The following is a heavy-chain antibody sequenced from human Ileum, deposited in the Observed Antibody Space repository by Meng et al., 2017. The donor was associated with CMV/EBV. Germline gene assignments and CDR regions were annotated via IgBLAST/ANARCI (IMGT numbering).Heavy chain of an antibody. CDR1: GFTFRRNA. CDR3: AKDGGGSSWDGFFDY. D-gene: IGHD6-13*01. V-gene: IGHV3-33*06. CDR2: IWFDESNK. Sequence: GESLKISCAASGFTFRRNAMHWVRQAPGKGLEWVAIIWFDESNKYYTDSVKGRFTISRDNSKNMLYLQMNSLRAEDTAIYYCAKDGGGSSWDGFFDYWGQGSLVPSPQ. J-gene: IGHJ4*02.